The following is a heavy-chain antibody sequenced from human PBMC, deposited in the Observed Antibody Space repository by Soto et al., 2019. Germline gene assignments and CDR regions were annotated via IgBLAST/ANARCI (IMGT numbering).Heavy chain of an antibody. CDR2: ISGSGGST. V-gene: IGHV3-23*01. CDR3: AKDKGSRITIFGVALYYFDY. D-gene: IGHD3-3*01. J-gene: IGHJ4*02. Sequence: EVQLLESGGGLVQPGGSLRLSCAASGFTFSSYAMSWVRQAPGKGLEWVSAISGSGGSTYYADSVKGRFTISRDNSKNTLYLLMNSLRAQDTAVYYCAKDKGSRITIFGVALYYFDYWGQGTLVTVSS. CDR1: GFTFSSYA.